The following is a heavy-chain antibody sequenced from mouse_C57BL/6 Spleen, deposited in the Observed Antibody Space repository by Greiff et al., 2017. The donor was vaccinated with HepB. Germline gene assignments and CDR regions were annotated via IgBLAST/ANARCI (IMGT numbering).Heavy chain of an antibody. J-gene: IGHJ2*01. CDR3: ARLRFDYYYFDY. D-gene: IGHD2-4*01. CDR1: GYTFTSYW. CDR2: IDPSDSYT. V-gene: IGHV1-59*01. Sequence: QVQLQQSGAELVRPGTSVKLSCKASGYTFTSYWMHWVKQRPGQGLEWIGVIDPSDSYTNYNQKFKGKATLTVDTSSSTAYMQLSSLTSEDSAVYYCARLRFDYYYFDYWGQGTTLTVSS.